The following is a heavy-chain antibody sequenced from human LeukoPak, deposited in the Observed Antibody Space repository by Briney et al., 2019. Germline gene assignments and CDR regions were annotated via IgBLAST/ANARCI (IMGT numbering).Heavy chain of an antibody. CDR2: IPYDGSNK. CDR1: GFAFSRCG. J-gene: IGHJ6*03. CDR3: AKGVGGSASYYYMDV. V-gene: IGHV3-30*02. D-gene: IGHD3-10*01. Sequence: GGSLRLSCAASGFAFSRCGMHWVRQAPGKGLEWVEFIPYDGSNKYYGDSVKGRFTISRDISKSTLYLQMNSLKPEDTAVYYCAKGVGGSASYYYMDVWGKGTTVTVSS.